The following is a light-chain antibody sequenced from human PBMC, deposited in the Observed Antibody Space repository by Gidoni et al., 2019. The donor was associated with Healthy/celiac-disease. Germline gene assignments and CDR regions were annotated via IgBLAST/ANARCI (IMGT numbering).Light chain of an antibody. Sequence: DFQFTQSPSSLSASVGDRVTITCRASQSISSYLNWYQQKPGKAPKLLIYAASSLQSGVPSRFSGSGSGTDFTLTISSLQPEDFATYYCQQSYSTPPTFGGGTKVEIK. J-gene: IGKJ4*01. V-gene: IGKV1-39*01. CDR3: QQSYSTPPT. CDR1: QSISSY. CDR2: AAS.